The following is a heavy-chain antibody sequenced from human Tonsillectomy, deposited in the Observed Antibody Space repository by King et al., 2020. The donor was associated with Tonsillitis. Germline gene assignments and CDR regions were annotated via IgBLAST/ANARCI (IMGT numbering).Heavy chain of an antibody. V-gene: IGHV4-4*07. CDR3: ASGFYGSDWLYKGSF. CDR2: IYSNGST. D-gene: IGHD6-19*01. CDR1: GASISSNS. J-gene: IGHJ4*02. Sequence: QLQESGPGLVKPSETLSLTCTVSGASISSNSWSWIRQPAGKGLEWIGRIYSNGSTNYNPSLRSRVTMSVDTSKKQFSLKLSSVTAADTAVYYCASGFYGSDWLYKGSFWGQGTLVTVSS.